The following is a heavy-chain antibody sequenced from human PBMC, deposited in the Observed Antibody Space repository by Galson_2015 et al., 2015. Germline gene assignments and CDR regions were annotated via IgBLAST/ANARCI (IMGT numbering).Heavy chain of an antibody. D-gene: IGHD3-9*01. CDR3: ATRLNYDILTGLLGDY. J-gene: IGHJ4*02. Sequence: SETLSLTCTVSGGSISSSSYYWGWIRQPPGKGLEWIGSIYYSGSTYYNPSLKSRVTISVDTSKNQFSLKLSSVTAADTAVYYCATRLNYDILTGLLGDYWGQGTLVTVSS. CDR2: IYYSGST. CDR1: GGSISSSSYY. V-gene: IGHV4-39*01.